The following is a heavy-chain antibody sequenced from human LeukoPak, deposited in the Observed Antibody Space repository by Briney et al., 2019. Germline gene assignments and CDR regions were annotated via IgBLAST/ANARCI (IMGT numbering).Heavy chain of an antibody. CDR3: ARGPEGITMVRGVLDY. J-gene: IGHJ4*02. V-gene: IGHV1-69*06. CDR2: IIPIFGTA. D-gene: IGHD3-10*01. CDR1: GGTFNSYA. Sequence: SVKVSCKASGGTFNSYAISWVRQAPGQGLEWMGGIIPIFGTANYAQKFQGRVTITADKSTSTAYMELSSLRSEDTAVYYCARGPEGITMVRGVLDYWGQGTLVTVSS.